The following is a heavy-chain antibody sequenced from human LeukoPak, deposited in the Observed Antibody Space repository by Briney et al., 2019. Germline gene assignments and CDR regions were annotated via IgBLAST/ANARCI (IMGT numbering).Heavy chain of an antibody. CDR2: INAGNGNT. V-gene: IGHV1-3*03. CDR1: GYTFTSYA. CDR3: AREIRWLQFGYYYYYMDV. Sequence: ASVKVSCKASGYTFTSYARHWVGKAPEQRLKGMGWINAGNGNTKYSQEFQGRVTITRDTSASTAYMELSSLRSEDMAVYYCAREIRWLQFGYYYYYMDVWGKGTTVTVSS. D-gene: IGHD5-24*01. J-gene: IGHJ6*03.